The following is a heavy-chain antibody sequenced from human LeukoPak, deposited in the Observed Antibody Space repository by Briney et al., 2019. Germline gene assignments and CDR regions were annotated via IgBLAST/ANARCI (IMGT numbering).Heavy chain of an antibody. J-gene: IGHJ6*03. CDR2: ISSKDGT. D-gene: IGHD4-17*01. CDR3: AKGDYGYYYYMDV. Sequence: GGSLRLSCAPSGLTFSSYAVKWVRQAPGKGLEWVSTISSKDGTYFSDSVKGRFTISRDNSKNTVYLQMNGLRADDTAIYYCAKGDYGYYYYMDVWGKGTTVTVSS. V-gene: IGHV3-23*01. CDR1: GLTFSSYA.